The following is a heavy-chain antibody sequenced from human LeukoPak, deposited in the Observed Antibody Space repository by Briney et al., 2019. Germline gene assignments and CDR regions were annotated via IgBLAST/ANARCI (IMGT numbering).Heavy chain of an antibody. V-gene: IGHV4-34*01. Sequence: SETLSLTCAVYGGSFSGYYWSWIRQPPGKGLEWIGEINHSGSTNYNPSLESRVTISVDTSKNQFSLKLSSVTAADTAVYYCARVCTRYYDFWSGYYTTLKHFDYWGQGTLVTVSS. J-gene: IGHJ4*02. D-gene: IGHD3-3*01. CDR2: INHSGST. CDR1: GGSFSGYY. CDR3: ARVCTRYYDFWSGYYTTLKHFDY.